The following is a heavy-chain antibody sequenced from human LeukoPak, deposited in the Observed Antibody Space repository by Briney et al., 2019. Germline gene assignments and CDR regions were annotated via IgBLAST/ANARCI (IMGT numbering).Heavy chain of an antibody. D-gene: IGHD3-22*01. CDR3: ARIIYYYDSGGTEGGSDY. CDR1: GYTFTGYY. V-gene: IGHV1-2*06. J-gene: IGHJ4*02. CDR2: INPNSGGT. Sequence: GASVKVSCKASGYTFTGYYMHWVRQAPGQGLEWMGRINPNSGGTNYAQKFQGRVTMTRDTSISTAYMELSRLRSDDTAVYYCARIIYYYDSGGTEGGSDYWGQGTLVTVSS.